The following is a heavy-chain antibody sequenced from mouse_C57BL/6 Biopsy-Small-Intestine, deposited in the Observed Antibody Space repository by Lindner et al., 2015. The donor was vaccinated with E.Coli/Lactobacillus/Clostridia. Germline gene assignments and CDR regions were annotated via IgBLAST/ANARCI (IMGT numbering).Heavy chain of an antibody. J-gene: IGHJ1*03. V-gene: IGHV1-82*01. CDR3: ARLLDFDV. CDR2: IYPGDGDT. Sequence: VQLQESGPELVEPGASVKISCKASGYAFSSSWMNWVKQRPGKGLEWIGRIYPGDGDTNYNGKFKGKATLTADKSSSTAYMQLSSLTSEDSAVYFCARLLDFDVWGTGTTVTVSS. CDR1: GYAFSSSW.